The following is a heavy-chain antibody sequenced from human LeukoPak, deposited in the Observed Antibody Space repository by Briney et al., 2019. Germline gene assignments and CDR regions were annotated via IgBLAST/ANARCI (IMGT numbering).Heavy chain of an antibody. D-gene: IGHD1-26*01. Sequence: GESLKISCKGSGYSFTSHWISWVRQMPGKGLEWMGRIDPSDSYTNYSPSFQGHVTISADKSISTAYLQWGSLKASDSAMYYCARRMMVGAPAHFQHWGQGTLVTVSS. CDR1: GYSFTSHW. V-gene: IGHV5-10-1*01. CDR3: ARRMMVGAPAHFQH. CDR2: IDPSDSYT. J-gene: IGHJ1*01.